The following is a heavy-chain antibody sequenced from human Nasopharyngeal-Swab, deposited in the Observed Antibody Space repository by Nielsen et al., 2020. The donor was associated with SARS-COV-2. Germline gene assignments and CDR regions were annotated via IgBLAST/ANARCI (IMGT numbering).Heavy chain of an antibody. CDR2: TRNKVNSYST. Sequence: GESLRLSCAASGFTLSDHYMDWVRQAPGKGLEWVGRTRNKVNSYSTVYAASVRGRFTISRDDSSTSVYLQMTSLKSEDTAVYYCARGFRGFSDWGQGTLVTVSS. V-gene: IGHV3-72*01. D-gene: IGHD3-3*01. CDR1: GFTLSDHY. J-gene: IGHJ4*02. CDR3: ARGFRGFSD.